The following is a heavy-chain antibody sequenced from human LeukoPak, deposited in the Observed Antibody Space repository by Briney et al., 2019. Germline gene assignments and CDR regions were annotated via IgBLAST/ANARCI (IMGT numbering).Heavy chain of an antibody. Sequence: GASVKVSCKASGGTFSSYAISWVRQAPGQGLEWMGRIIPILGIANYAQKFQGRVTITADKSTSTAYMELSSLRSEDTAVYYCARGRGSGSPYYFDYWGQGTLVTVSS. D-gene: IGHD3-10*01. CDR2: IIPILGIA. V-gene: IGHV1-69*04. CDR3: ARGRGSGSPYYFDY. J-gene: IGHJ4*02. CDR1: GGTFSSYA.